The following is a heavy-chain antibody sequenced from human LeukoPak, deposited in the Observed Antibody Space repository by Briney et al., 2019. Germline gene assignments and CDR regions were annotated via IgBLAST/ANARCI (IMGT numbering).Heavy chain of an antibody. J-gene: IGHJ4*02. D-gene: IGHD3-10*01. CDR1: GFTFSSYA. Sequence: PGGSLRLSCAASGFTFSSYAMSWVRQAPGKGLEWVANIKQDGSEKYYVDSVKGRFTISRDNAKNSLYLQMNSLRAEDTAVYYCAWGAVWFGEFIIGPFDYWGQGTLVTVSS. V-gene: IGHV3-7*03. CDR3: AWGAVWFGEFIIGPFDY. CDR2: IKQDGSEK.